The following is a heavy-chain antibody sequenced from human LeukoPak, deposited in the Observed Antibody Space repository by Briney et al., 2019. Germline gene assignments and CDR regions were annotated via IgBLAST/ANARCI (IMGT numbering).Heavy chain of an antibody. D-gene: IGHD3-3*01. V-gene: IGHV3-21*01. CDR3: AKDRASGYFDY. Sequence: GGSLRLSCAASGFTFSTYSMNWVRQAPGKGLEWVSSISGTSSYIYYADSVKGRFTISRDNAKNSLSLQMNSLRAEDTAVYYCAKDRASGYFDYWGQGTLVTVSS. J-gene: IGHJ4*02. CDR1: GFTFSTYS. CDR2: ISGTSSYI.